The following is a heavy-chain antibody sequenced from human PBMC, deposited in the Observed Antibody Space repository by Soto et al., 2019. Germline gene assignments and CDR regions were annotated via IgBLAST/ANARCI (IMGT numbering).Heavy chain of an antibody. CDR1: GYTFTSYG. Sequence: ASVKVSCKASGYTFTSYGISWVRQAPGQGLEWMGWISAYNGNTNYAQKLQGRVTMTTDTSTSTAYMELRSLRSDDTAVYYCARDYELNQEWPVLSYFDYWGQGTLVTVSS. J-gene: IGHJ4*02. V-gene: IGHV1-18*01. CDR3: ARDYELNQEWPVLSYFDY. D-gene: IGHD6-19*01. CDR2: ISAYNGNT.